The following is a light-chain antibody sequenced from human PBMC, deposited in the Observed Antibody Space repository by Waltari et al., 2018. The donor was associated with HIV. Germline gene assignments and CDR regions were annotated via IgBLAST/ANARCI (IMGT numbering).Light chain of an antibody. J-gene: IGKJ2*01. CDR3: MQGLQSPYT. CDR2: LVT. V-gene: IGKV2-28*01. Sequence: DIVMTQSPLSLSVPLGGTASISCKSTQSLQHSDGHTYLDWYFQKPGQSPQLLLFLVTNRASGVPDRFSGSASGRDFTLQISAVEADDAGIYYCMQGLQSPYTFGQGTRLEIK. CDR1: QSLQHSDGHTY.